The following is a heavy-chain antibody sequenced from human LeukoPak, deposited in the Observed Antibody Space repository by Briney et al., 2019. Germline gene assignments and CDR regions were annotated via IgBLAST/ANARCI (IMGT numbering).Heavy chain of an antibody. J-gene: IGHJ4*02. Sequence: SETLSLTCTVSGASMSTYYWSWIRQPPGKGLEWIGYISYSGSTNFNPSLKSRVTISVDTSKNQFSLRLNSVTAADTAVFYCATYGNDFWSGQHFFDFWGQGILVAVSS. D-gene: IGHD3-3*01. CDR3: ATYGNDFWSGQHFFDF. CDR2: ISYSGST. CDR1: GASMSTYY. V-gene: IGHV4-59*01.